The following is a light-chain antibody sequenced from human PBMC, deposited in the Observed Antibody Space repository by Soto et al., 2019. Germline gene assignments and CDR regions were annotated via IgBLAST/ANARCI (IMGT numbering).Light chain of an antibody. J-gene: IGLJ1*01. CDR2: EVT. V-gene: IGLV2-14*01. Sequence: QSVLTQPASVSGSPGQSIAISCTGTSGDVGGYDYVSWYQQHPDKAPKLMIYEVTKRPSWVSNRFSGSKSGNTAPLTISGLQPEDEADYYCSSHTSGSTRVFGSGTKVTV. CDR1: SGDVGGYDY. CDR3: SSHTSGSTRV.